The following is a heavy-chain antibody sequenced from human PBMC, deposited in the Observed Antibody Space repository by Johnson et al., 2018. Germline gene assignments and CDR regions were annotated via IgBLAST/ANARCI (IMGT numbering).Heavy chain of an antibody. D-gene: IGHD3-3*01. J-gene: IGHJ5*02. CDR2: IWYDGGNN. Sequence: QVQLVQSGGGVVQXGMSXRLXCAASGFTFSSIGMHWVRQAPGKGLEGVAVIWYDGGNNSYAASVKGRFTISRDNSRNTLYLQMNSLRAEDTAMLSCAKGFPDTRNGPPFGPWGQGTLVTDSS. CDR3: AKGFPDTRNGPPFGP. V-gene: IGHV3-33*06. CDR1: GFTFSSIG.